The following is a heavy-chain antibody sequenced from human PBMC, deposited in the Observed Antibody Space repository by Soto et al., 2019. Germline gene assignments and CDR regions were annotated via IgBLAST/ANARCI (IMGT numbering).Heavy chain of an antibody. CDR3: ARGYFSAWSDWFDP. D-gene: IGHD6-19*01. Sequence: SVTLSLTCTICGGAMGNDYRSWLRQPPGRGLEWIGCVHKTGSTNYNPSLKSRVTISMNTSKNQFFLKLTSVTAEDTAVYYCARGYFSAWSDWFDPWGQG. J-gene: IGHJ5*02. CDR2: VHKTGST. CDR1: GGAMGNDY. V-gene: IGHV4-59*01.